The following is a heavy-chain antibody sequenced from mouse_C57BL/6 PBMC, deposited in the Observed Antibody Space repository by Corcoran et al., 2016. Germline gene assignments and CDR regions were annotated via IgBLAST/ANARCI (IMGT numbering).Heavy chain of an antibody. V-gene: IGHV1-50*01. D-gene: IGHD4-1*02. Sequence: QVQLQQPGAELVKPGASVKLSCKASGYTFTSYWMQWVKQRPGQGLEWIGEIDPSDSYTNYNQKFKGKATLTVDTSSSTAYMQLSSLTSEDSAVYYCARSRQLGYAMDHWGQGTSVTVSS. J-gene: IGHJ4*01. CDR2: IDPSDSYT. CDR3: ARSRQLGYAMDH. CDR1: GYTFTSYW.